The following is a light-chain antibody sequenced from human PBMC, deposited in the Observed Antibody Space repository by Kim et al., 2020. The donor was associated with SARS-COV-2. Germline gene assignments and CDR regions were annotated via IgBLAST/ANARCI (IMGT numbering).Light chain of an antibody. V-gene: IGKV1-39*01. CDR1: QSISTN. CDR2: AAS. Sequence: ASVGARVTITCQASQSISTNLNWYQQKSGKAPKLLIYAASSLQGGVPSRFSGSGSGTDFTLTISSLQPEDSATYDCQQSNSTPLTFGGGTRVDIK. J-gene: IGKJ4*01. CDR3: QQSNSTPLT.